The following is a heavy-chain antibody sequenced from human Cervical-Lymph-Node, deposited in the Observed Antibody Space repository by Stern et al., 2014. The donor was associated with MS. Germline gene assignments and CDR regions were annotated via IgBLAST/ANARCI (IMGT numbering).Heavy chain of an antibody. J-gene: IGHJ5*02. V-gene: IGHV1-8*01. CDR3: ARGLVVSSSLWFDP. Sequence: AQLVESGAEVKKPGASVKVSCKASGYTFINYDINWVRQAPGRGLEWIGWMNPNIGNTGYAQEFQGRVTMTTNTSISTVYMELSSLTSDDTAVYYCARGLVVSSSLWFDPWGQGTLVTVSS. CDR2: MNPNIGNT. D-gene: IGHD6-6*01. CDR1: GYTFINYD.